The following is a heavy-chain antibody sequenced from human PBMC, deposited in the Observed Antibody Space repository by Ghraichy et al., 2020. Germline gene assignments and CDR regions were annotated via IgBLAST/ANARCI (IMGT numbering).Heavy chain of an antibody. J-gene: IGHJ5*02. CDR1: GYSISSGYY. CDR2: IYHSGST. V-gene: IGHV4-38-2*02. CDR3: ARDRVAAAAGQYNWFDP. Sequence: SETLSLTCTVSGYSISSGYYWGWIRQPPGKGLEWIGSIYHSGSTYYNPSLKSRVTISVDTSKNQFSLKLSSMTAADTAVYYCARDRVAAAAGQYNWFDPWGQGTLVTVSS. D-gene: IGHD6-13*01.